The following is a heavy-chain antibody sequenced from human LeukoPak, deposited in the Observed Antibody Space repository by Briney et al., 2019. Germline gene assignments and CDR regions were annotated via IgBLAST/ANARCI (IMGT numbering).Heavy chain of an antibody. D-gene: IGHD4-17*01. Sequence: GGSLRLSCAASGFSFSSYSINWVRQAPGKGLEWVANIKQDGSEKYYVDSVKGRFSISRDNAENSLFLQMNSLRAEDTAVYYCVRDYGDYPWDCWGQGTLVTVSS. CDR2: IKQDGSEK. J-gene: IGHJ4*02. CDR1: GFSFSSYS. CDR3: VRDYGDYPWDC. V-gene: IGHV3-7*04.